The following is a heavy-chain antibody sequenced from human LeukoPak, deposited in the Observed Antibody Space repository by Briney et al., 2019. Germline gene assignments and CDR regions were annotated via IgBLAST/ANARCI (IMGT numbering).Heavy chain of an antibody. Sequence: GGSLRLSCAASGFTFSDYYMSWIRQAPGKGLEWASYISSSGSTIYYADSVKGRFTISRDNAKNSLYLQMNSLRAEDTAVYYCARDRDCGTYYMDVWGKGTTVTVSS. D-gene: IGHD2-21*01. CDR1: GFTFSDYY. CDR2: ISSSGSTI. V-gene: IGHV3-11*04. J-gene: IGHJ6*03. CDR3: ARDRDCGTYYMDV.